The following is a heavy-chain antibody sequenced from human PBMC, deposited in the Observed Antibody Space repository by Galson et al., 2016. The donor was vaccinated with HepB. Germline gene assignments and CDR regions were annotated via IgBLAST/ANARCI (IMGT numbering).Heavy chain of an antibody. V-gene: IGHV4-61*09. D-gene: IGHD6-19*01. Sequence: TLSLTCTVSGVSIGSVGNYWSWIRQSAGKGLGWLGHIYANGTSHYNPSLKSRLAISVDTSQNQISLRLSSVTATDTALYFCAREAWLWLVKNSFDLWGQGTMVTVAS. CDR1: GVSIGSVGNY. J-gene: IGHJ3*01. CDR3: AREAWLWLVKNSFDL. CDR2: IYANGTS.